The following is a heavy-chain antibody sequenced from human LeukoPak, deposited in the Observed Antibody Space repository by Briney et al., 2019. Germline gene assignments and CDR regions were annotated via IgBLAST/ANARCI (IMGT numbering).Heavy chain of an antibody. D-gene: IGHD1-14*01. J-gene: IGHJ4*02. CDR1: GYSFNTFM. CDR3: VRHNTGADY. Sequence: GESLKISCQTSGYSFNTFMIAWVRQAPGRGLEWMGLFYPLDSQTIHGPPFQGQVTISADKSTSSAVLQWDRLKASDTAMYYCVRHNTGADYWGQGTLVTVSS. V-gene: IGHV5-51*01. CDR2: FYPLDSQT.